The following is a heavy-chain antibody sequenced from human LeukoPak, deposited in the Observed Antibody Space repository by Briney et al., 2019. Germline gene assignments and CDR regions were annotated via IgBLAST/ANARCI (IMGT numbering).Heavy chain of an antibody. CDR1: GGSISSSSYY. J-gene: IGHJ4*02. CDR2: IFYSGST. Sequence: PSETLSLTCTVSGGSISSSSYYWSWIRQPPGKGLEWIGYIFYSGSTNYNPSLKSRVTISVDTSKNQFSLKLSSVTAADTAVYYCARDLSGGSCLFDYWGQGTLVTVSS. D-gene: IGHD2-15*01. V-gene: IGHV4-61*01. CDR3: ARDLSGGSCLFDY.